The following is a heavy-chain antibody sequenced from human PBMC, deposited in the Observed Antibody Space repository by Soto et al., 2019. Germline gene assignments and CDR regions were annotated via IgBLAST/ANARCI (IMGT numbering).Heavy chain of an antibody. CDR2: IYYSGST. D-gene: IGHD1-26*01. CDR3: ARDYRRSYYYYYGMDV. J-gene: IGHJ6*02. CDR1: GGSISSGGYY. V-gene: IGHV4-31*03. Sequence: SETLSLTCTVSGGSISSGGYYWSWIRQHPGKGLEWIGYIYYSGSTYYNLSLKSRVTISVDTSKNQFSLKLSSVTAADTAVYYCARDYRRSYYYYYGMDVWGQGTTVTVSS.